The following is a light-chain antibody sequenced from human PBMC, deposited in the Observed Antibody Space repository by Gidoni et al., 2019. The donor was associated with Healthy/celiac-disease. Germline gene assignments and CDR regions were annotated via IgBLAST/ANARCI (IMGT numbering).Light chain of an antibody. Sequence: EIEMTQSPATLSVSPGERATLSCRASQSVSSNLAWYQQQPGQAPRLLIYGASTRATGIPARFRGSGSGTEFTLTISSLQSEDFAVYYCQQYNNWPPYTFGQGTKLEIK. V-gene: IGKV3-15*01. CDR3: QQYNNWPPYT. CDR2: GAS. CDR1: QSVSSN. J-gene: IGKJ2*01.